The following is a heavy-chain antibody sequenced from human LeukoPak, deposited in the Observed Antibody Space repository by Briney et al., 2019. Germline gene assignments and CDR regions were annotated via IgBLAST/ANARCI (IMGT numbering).Heavy chain of an antibody. CDR2: IYHSGST. Sequence: PSETLSLTCAVSGYSISSGYYWGWIRQPPGKGLEWIGSIYHSGSTYYNPSLKSRVTISVDTSKNPFSLKLSSVTAADTAVYYCAREWGYCSGGSCYSWFDPWGQGTLVTVSS. CDR1: GYSISSGYY. V-gene: IGHV4-38-2*02. D-gene: IGHD2-15*01. CDR3: AREWGYCSGGSCYSWFDP. J-gene: IGHJ5*02.